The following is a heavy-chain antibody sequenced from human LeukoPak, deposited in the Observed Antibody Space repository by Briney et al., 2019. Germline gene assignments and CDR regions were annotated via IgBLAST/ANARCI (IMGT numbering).Heavy chain of an antibody. D-gene: IGHD1-26*01. CDR1: GYTFTSYG. J-gene: IGHJ5*02. CDR3: ARLFGGYARIVGATTPTWFDP. V-gene: IGHV1-18*01. Sequence: ASVKVSCKASGYTFTSYGISWVRQAPGQGLEWMGWISAYNGNTDYAQKLQGRVTMTTDTSTSTAYMELRSLRSDDTAVYYCARLFGGYARIVGATTPTWFDPWGQGTLVTVSS. CDR2: ISAYNGNT.